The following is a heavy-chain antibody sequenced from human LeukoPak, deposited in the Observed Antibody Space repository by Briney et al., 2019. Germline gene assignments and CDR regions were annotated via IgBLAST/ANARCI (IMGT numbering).Heavy chain of an antibody. CDR2: IWYDGTNK. D-gene: IGHD4-11*01. CDR3: ARDGDSNKLFDY. V-gene: IGHV3-33*01. J-gene: IGHJ4*02. Sequence: GGSLRLSCVASRFTFSIYGMHWVRQAPGKGLEWVAIIWYDGTNKYYTDSVKGRFTISRDNSKNTLYLQMNSLRAEDTAVYYCARDGDSNKLFDYWGQGTLVTVSS. CDR1: RFTFSIYG.